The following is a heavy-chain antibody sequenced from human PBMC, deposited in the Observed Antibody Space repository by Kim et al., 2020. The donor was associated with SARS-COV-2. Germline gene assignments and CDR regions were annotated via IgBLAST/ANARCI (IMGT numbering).Heavy chain of an antibody. J-gene: IGHJ6*02. CDR2: INTNTGNP. CDR3: ARESLGRFGFCMDV. D-gene: IGHD3-10*01. Sequence: ASVKVSCKASGYTFTSYAMNWVRQAPGQGLEWMGWINTNTGNPTYAQGFTGRVVFSLDTSVSTAYLQIASLKAEDTAVYYCARESLGRFGFCMDVWGQGTTVTVPS. V-gene: IGHV7-4-1*01. CDR1: GYTFTSYA.